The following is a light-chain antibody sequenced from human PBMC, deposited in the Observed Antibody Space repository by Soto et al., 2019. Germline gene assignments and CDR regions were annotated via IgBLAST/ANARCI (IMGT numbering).Light chain of an antibody. CDR2: DAS. Sequence: EIVFTQSPATLSLSPGERATLSCRASQSVSSYLAWYQQKPGQAPRLLIYDASNRATGIPARFSGSRSGTDFTLTTSSLETEDFATYYCQQLNSYPLITVGPGTRREIK. CDR3: QQLNSYPLIT. V-gene: IGKV3-11*01. J-gene: IGKJ5*01. CDR1: QSVSSY.